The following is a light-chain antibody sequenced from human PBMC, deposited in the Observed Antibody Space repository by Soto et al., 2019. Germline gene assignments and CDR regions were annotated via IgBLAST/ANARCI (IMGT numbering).Light chain of an antibody. CDR3: HQRSNWPET. CDR1: QSVSTS. CDR2: DAS. J-gene: IGKJ2*01. V-gene: IGKV3-11*01. Sequence: EIVLTQSPAHLSLSPGARATLSCRTSQSVSTSLDWYQQKPGQAPRLLIYDASNRATGLPARFSGSGSGTDFTLTITSLEPEDFAVYYCHQRSNWPETFGQGTKLEIK.